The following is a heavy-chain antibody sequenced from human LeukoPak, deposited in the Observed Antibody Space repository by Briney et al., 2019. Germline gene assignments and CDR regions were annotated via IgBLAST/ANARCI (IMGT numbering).Heavy chain of an antibody. CDR3: AKEGFDS. V-gene: IGHV3-23*01. CDR1: GFTSSSYA. Sequence: PGGSLRLSCAASGFTSSSYALNWVRQAPGKGLEWVATVSGSGDRMYHADSVKGRFTISRDNSKNTIYLQMNSLRAEDTAVYYCAKEGFDSWGQGTLVTVSS. J-gene: IGHJ4*02. CDR2: VSGSGDRM.